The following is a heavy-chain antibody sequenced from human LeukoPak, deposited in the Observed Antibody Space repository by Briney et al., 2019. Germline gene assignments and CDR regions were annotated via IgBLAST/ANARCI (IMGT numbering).Heavy chain of an antibody. Sequence: SETLSLTCAVYGGSFSGYYWSWIRQPPGKGLQWIGEINHSGSANYNPSLKSRVTISVDTSKNQFSLRVSSVTAADTAVYYCARGVGAAAGDYWGQGTLVTVSS. D-gene: IGHD6-13*01. CDR2: INHSGSA. V-gene: IGHV4-34*01. CDR3: ARGVGAAAGDY. J-gene: IGHJ4*02. CDR1: GGSFSGYY.